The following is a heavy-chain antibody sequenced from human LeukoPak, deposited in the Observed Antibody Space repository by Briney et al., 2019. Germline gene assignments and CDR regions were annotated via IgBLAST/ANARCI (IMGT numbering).Heavy chain of an antibody. CDR3: TTDRAPQDCGGDCYSRYTYYYDSFYFDY. J-gene: IGHJ4*02. D-gene: IGHD2-21*01. CDR2: IKSKTDGGTT. CDR1: GFTFSNAW. Sequence: GGSLRLSCAASGFTFSNAWMSWVRQAPGKGLEWVGRIKSKTDGGTTDYAAPVKGRFTISRDDSKNALYLQMNSLKTEDTAVYYCTTDRAPQDCGGDCYSRYTYYYDSFYFDYWGQGTLVTVSS. V-gene: IGHV3-15*01.